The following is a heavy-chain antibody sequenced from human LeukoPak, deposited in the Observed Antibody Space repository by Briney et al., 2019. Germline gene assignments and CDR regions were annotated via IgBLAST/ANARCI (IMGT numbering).Heavy chain of an antibody. J-gene: IGHJ4*02. D-gene: IGHD6-13*01. CDR2: ISSGGSTI. Sequence: GGSLRLSCAVSGFTFSDYYMSWIRQAPGKGLEWVSYISSGGSTISHADSVKGRFTISRDNAENSLYLQMNSLRAEDTAVYYCARRAAAGRCFGYWGQGTLVTVSS. CDR1: GFTFSDYY. CDR3: ARRAAAGRCFGY. V-gene: IGHV3-11*01.